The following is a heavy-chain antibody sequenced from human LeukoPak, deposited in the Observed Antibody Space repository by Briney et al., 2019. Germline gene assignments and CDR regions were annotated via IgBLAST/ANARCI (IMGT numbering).Heavy chain of an antibody. CDR3: ARDWYSRSSGGYYFDY. Sequence: GGSLRLSCAASGFTFSSYGMHWVRQAPGKGLEWVTVIWYDGSNKYYADSVKGRFTISRDNSKNTLYLQMNSLRAEDTAVYYCARDWYSRSSGGYYFDYWGQGTLVTSPQ. CDR2: IWYDGSNK. D-gene: IGHD6-6*01. V-gene: IGHV3-33*01. CDR1: GFTFSSYG. J-gene: IGHJ4*02.